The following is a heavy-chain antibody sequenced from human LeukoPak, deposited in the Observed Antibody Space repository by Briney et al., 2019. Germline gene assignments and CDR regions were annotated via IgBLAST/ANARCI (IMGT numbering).Heavy chain of an antibody. J-gene: IGHJ4*02. V-gene: IGHV3-23*01. CDR1: GFTFSSYA. CDR3: AKGSSSGRPYFFDY. CDR2: ISGGSGSDT. D-gene: IGHD3-10*01. Sequence: GGALRLSCAASGFTFSSYAMSSGRQAPGKGLEWCSAISGGSGSDTYYADAVKSRFTISRDNSKTTMYLQMSGLRAEDTAVYYCAKGSSSGRPYFFDYWGQGTLVSVSS.